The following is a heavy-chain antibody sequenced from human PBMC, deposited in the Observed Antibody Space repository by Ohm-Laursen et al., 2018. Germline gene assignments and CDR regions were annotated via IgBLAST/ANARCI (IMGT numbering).Heavy chain of an antibody. D-gene: IGHD4-17*01. CDR1: GGSIRSGGHY. V-gene: IGHV4-31*03. J-gene: IGHJ4*02. Sequence: TLSLTCSVSGGSIRSGGHYWSWIRQHPGKGLEWIGYIYYSGSTYYNPSLKSRVSISVDTSKSQFSLKLTSVSAADTAVYYCAREAGGDYPDYWGQGTLVTVSS. CDR2: IYYSGST. CDR3: AREAGGDYPDY.